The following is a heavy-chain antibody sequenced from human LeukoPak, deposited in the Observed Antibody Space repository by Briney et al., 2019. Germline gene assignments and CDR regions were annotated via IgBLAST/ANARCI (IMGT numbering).Heavy chain of an antibody. CDR1: GLTFNSYW. CDR3: ARDKAGLTGAFDY. Sequence: PGGSLRLSCAASGLTFNSYWMHWVRQVAGKGLVWVARINGDASNTTYADSVKGRFTISRDNTKNSLYLRMNSLRAEDTAVYYCARDKAGLTGAFDYWGQGTLVTVSS. CDR2: INGDASNT. J-gene: IGHJ4*02. V-gene: IGHV3-74*03. D-gene: IGHD1-14*01.